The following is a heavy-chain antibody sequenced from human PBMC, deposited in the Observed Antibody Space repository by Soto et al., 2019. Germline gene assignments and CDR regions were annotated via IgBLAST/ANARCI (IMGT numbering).Heavy chain of an antibody. J-gene: IGHJ4*02. CDR3: AGQGGPYTPMFIDY. Sequence: GESLKISCRVSGYSFTTYWIGRVRQMSGKGLEWVGVVHPGDSETRSSSSFQGGVTISADRSINTAYLEWSSRQASDTAMYHCAGQGGPYTPMFIDYWGQGTLVTVSS. CDR2: VHPGDSET. CDR1: GYSFTTYW. D-gene: IGHD5-18*01. V-gene: IGHV5-51*01.